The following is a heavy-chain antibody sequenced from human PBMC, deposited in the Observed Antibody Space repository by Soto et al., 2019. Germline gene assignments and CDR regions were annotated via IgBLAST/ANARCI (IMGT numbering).Heavy chain of an antibody. CDR1: GFSFSNYW. J-gene: IGHJ6*02. V-gene: IGHV3-74*01. CDR2: LNTDGSFT. CDR3: ARGMKNYYAMDV. Sequence: EVQLVESGGGLLQPGGSLILSCAASGFSFSNYWMHWVRQAPGKGLVWVSRLNTDGSFTAYADSVKGRFTLSRDNAKNTVYLQMNSLRAEDTAVYYCARGMKNYYAMDVWGQGTTVTVSS.